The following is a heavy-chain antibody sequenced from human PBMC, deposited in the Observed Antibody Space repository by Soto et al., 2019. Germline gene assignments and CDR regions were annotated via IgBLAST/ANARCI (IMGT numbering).Heavy chain of an antibody. CDR2: ISYDGSNK. CDR3: AREPWSIAAAGTVYYYGMDV. D-gene: IGHD6-13*01. CDR1: GFTFSSYA. Sequence: QVQLVESGGGVVQPGRSLRLSCAASGFTFSSYAMHWVRQAPGKGLEWVAVISYDGSNKYYADSVKGRFTISRDNSKNTLYLQMNSLRAEDTAVYYCAREPWSIAAAGTVYYYGMDVWGRGTTVTVSS. J-gene: IGHJ6*02. V-gene: IGHV3-30-3*01.